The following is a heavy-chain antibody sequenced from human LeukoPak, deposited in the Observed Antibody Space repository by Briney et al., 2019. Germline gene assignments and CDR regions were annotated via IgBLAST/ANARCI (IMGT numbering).Heavy chain of an antibody. CDR3: ARGDTAWTWDY. CDR1: GGSIDSAAYS. V-gene: IGHV4-61*08. J-gene: IGHJ4*02. D-gene: IGHD5-18*01. Sequence: SETLSLTCTVSGGSIDSAAYSWSWIRQPPGKGLEWIGYIYYSGSTNYNPSLKSRVTISVDTSKNQFSLKLSSVTAADTAVYYCARGDTAWTWDYWGQGTLVTVSS. CDR2: IYYSGST.